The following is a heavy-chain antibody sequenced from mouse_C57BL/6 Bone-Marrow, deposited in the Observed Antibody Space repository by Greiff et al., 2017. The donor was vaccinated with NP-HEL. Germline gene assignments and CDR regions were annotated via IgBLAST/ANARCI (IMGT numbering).Heavy chain of an antibody. J-gene: IGHJ4*01. D-gene: IGHD1-1*01. Sequence: VQLVESGAELARPGASVKMSCKASGYTFTSYTMHWVKQRPGQGLEWIGYINPSSGYTKYNQKFKDKATLTADKSSSTADMQLSSLTSEDSAVYYCARLLLVLRNYYAVDYWGRGTSVTVSA. V-gene: IGHV1-4*01. CDR1: GYTFTSYT. CDR2: INPSSGYT. CDR3: ARLLLVLRNYYAVDY.